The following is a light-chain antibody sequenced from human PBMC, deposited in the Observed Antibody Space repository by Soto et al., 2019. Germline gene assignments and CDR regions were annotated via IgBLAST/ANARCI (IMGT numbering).Light chain of an antibody. CDR1: SSNIGGTNY. Sequence: QSVLTQPPSASGTPGQKVFISCSGSSSNIGGTNYAYWYQQLPGAAPKLLMHSNNLRPSGVPERISGSKFGTAASPAIAGLQAEDEGDYYCQSYDSSLSGYVFGTGTKVTVL. J-gene: IGLJ1*01. CDR3: QSYDSSLSGYV. CDR2: SNN. V-gene: IGLV1-47*02.